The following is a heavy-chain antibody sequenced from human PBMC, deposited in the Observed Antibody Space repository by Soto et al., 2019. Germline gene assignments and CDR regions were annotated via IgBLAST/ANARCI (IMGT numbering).Heavy chain of an antibody. Sequence: ASVKVSCKASGYTFTSYGISWVRQAPGQGLEWMGWISAYNGNTNYAQKLQGRVTMTTDTSTSTAYMELRSLRSDDTAVYYCARWGDCSSTSCYLGISDWYDPWGQGTLVSVS. CDR1: GYTFTSYG. D-gene: IGHD2-2*01. CDR3: ARWGDCSSTSCYLGISDWYDP. J-gene: IGHJ5*02. CDR2: ISAYNGNT. V-gene: IGHV1-18*04.